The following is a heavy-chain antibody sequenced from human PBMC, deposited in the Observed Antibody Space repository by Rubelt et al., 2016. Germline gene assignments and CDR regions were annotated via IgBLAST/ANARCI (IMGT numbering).Heavy chain of an antibody. CDR3: AREPLPGYSSGWYGY. J-gene: IGHJ4*02. V-gene: IGHV3-33*01. Sequence: QVQLVESGGGVVQLGRSLRLSCAASGFTFSSYGMHWVRQAPGKGLEWVAVIWYDGSNKYYADSVKGRFTIARDNSKNTVDLQMNSLRAEDTAVYYCAREPLPGYSSGWYGYWGQGTLVTVTS. D-gene: IGHD6-19*01. CDR1: GFTFSSYG. CDR2: IWYDGSNK.